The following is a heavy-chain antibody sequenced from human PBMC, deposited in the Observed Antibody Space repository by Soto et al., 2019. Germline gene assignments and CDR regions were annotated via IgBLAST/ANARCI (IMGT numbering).Heavy chain of an antibody. V-gene: IGHV5-51*01. J-gene: IGHJ6*02. Sequence: PGESLKISCKGSGYTFTDYWIGWVRQLPGKGLEWMGIIYPGDSDTRYSPSFQGHVTITVDKSTSTAYLQWNTLKAPDTAMYYCARHSSNFRCYFCAMDVWGQGTTVTVSS. CDR2: IYPGDSDT. CDR1: GYTFTDYW. CDR3: ARHSSNFRCYFCAMDV. D-gene: IGHD6-19*01.